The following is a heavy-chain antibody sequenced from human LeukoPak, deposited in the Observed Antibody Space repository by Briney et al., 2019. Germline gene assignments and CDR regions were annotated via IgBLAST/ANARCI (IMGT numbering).Heavy chain of an antibody. CDR1: AGSISSYY. J-gene: IGHJ4*02. D-gene: IGHD3-10*01. CDR2: IYYSGST. CDR3: ARDRYYDSGSYYN. V-gene: IGHV4-59*01. Sequence: PSETLSLTCTVSAGSISSYYWNWIRQPPGKGLEWIGYIYYSGSTNYNPSLKSRVTISVDTSKNQFSLKLSSVTAADTAVYYCARDRYYDSGSYYNWGQGTLVTVSS.